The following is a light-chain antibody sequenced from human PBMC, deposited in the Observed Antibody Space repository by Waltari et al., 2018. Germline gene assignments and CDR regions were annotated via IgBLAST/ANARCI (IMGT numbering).Light chain of an antibody. CDR3: CSYAGSAPRLV. J-gene: IGLJ3*02. Sequence: QSALTQPASVSGSPGPSIPISCTGTSNHVGRYYLVSWYQFRPGEVPKLLIYEVIKRPSGVSDRFSGSKSDNTASLTISRRQAEDEAAYYCCSYAGSAPRLVFGGGTNLTVL. CDR1: SNHVGRYYL. CDR2: EVI. V-gene: IGLV2-23*02.